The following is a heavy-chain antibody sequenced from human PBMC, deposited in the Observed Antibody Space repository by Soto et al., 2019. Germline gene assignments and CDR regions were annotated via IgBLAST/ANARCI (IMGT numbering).Heavy chain of an antibody. CDR1: GYTFTSYG. Sequence: ASVKVSCKASGYTFTSYGISWVRQAPGQGLEWMGWISAYNGNTNYAQKLQDRVTMTTDTSTSTAYMELRSLRSAADTAVYYCARERPDGSRLDPWGQGTLVTVSS. CDR3: ARERPDGSRLDP. CDR2: ISAYNGNT. D-gene: IGHD6-13*01. J-gene: IGHJ5*02. V-gene: IGHV1-18*01.